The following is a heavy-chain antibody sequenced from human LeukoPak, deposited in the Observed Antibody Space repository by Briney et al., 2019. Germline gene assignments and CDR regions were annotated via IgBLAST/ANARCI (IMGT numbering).Heavy chain of an antibody. CDR1: GGTFSSYA. V-gene: IGHV1-69*13. D-gene: IGHD1-26*01. CDR3: AREYSGSSPLGY. J-gene: IGHJ4*02. CDR2: IIPIFGTA. Sequence: AASVKVSCKASGGTFSSYAISWVRQAPGQGLEWMGGIIPIFGTANYAQKFQGRVTITADESTSTAYMELSSLRSEDTAVYYCAREYSGSSPLGYWGQGTLVTVSS.